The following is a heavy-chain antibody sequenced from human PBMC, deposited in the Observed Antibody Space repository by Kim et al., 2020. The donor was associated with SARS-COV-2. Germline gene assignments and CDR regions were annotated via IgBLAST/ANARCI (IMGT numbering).Heavy chain of an antibody. CDR3: ARRRWLQGGSTRYYGLDV. CDR2: ISHGGSTT. J-gene: IGHJ6*02. CDR1: GFTLSSYE. V-gene: IGHV3-48*03. D-gene: IGHD1-26*01. Sequence: GGSLRLSCVASGFTLSSYEVNWVRLAPGKGLEWVSYISHGGSTTAYADSVRGRITISRDNAKDSLYLQLNSLRVEDTAVYYCARRRWLQGGSTRYYGLDVWGQGTPVTVSS.